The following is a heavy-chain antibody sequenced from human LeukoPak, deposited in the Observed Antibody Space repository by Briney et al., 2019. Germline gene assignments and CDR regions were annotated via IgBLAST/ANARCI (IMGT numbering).Heavy chain of an antibody. CDR1: GFTFSIYG. V-gene: IGHV3-30*03. CDR3: ARDRSFGSSFYFDY. CDR2: IANDAKTT. J-gene: IGHJ4*02. D-gene: IGHD6-13*01. Sequence: GGSLRLSCAASGFTFSIYGTHWVRQAPGKGLEWVAVIANDAKTTYYADSVKGRFTISRDNAKNSLYLQMNSLRAEDTAVYYCARDRSFGSSFYFDYRGQGTLVTVSS.